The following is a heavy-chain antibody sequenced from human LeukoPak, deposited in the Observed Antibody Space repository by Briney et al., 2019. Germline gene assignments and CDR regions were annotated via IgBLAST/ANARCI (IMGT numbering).Heavy chain of an antibody. V-gene: IGHV3-30*18. J-gene: IGHJ4*02. CDR3: AKDRYSYAFEYSDS. Sequence: PGGSLRLSCAASGLTFSSYGMHWVRQAPGKGLDWVAVISNDGSKKYYADSVKGRFTISRDNSKNTLSLQVSSLRTEDTAVYYCAKDRYSYAFEYSDSWGQGTLVTVSS. CDR1: GLTFSSYG. CDR2: ISNDGSKK. D-gene: IGHD5-18*01.